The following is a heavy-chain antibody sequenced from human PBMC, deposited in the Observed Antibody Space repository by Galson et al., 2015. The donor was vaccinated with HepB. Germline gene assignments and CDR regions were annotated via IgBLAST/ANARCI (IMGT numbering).Heavy chain of an antibody. CDR3: ARDSLPGIAVAAAIPFDI. D-gene: IGHD6-19*01. J-gene: IGHJ3*02. CDR2: IIPIFGTA. CDR1: GGTFSSYA. Sequence: SVKVSCKASGGTFSSYAISWVRQAPGQGLEWMGGIIPIFGTANYAQKFQGRVTITADESTSTAYMELSSLRSEDTAVYYCARDSLPGIAVAAAIPFDIWGQGTMVTVSS. V-gene: IGHV1-69*13.